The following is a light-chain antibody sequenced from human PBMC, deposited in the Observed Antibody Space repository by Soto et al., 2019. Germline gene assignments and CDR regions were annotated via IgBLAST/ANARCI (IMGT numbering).Light chain of an antibody. Sequence: QSVLTQPPSASGTPGQRVTISCSGSSSNIGRNTVNWYQQLPGTAPKLLIYNNNQRPSGVPDRFSGSKSGTSASLAISGLQSEDEADYYCAAWDDSLKGFVFGTGTKLTVL. J-gene: IGLJ1*01. CDR3: AAWDDSLKGFV. V-gene: IGLV1-44*01. CDR2: NNN. CDR1: SSNIGRNT.